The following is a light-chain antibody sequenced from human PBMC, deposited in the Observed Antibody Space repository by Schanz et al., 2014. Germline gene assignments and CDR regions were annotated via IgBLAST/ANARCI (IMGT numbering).Light chain of an antibody. J-gene: IGKJ2*01. Sequence: EIVLTQSPGTLSLSPGERATLSCWASESVSSDYLAWYQQKPGQAPRLLIYDASTRATGIPARFSGSGSGTDFTLTISSLEPEDFALYHCQQRSKWYTFGQGTKLEIK. V-gene: IGKV3-11*01. CDR3: QQRSKWYT. CDR1: ESVSSDY. CDR2: DAS.